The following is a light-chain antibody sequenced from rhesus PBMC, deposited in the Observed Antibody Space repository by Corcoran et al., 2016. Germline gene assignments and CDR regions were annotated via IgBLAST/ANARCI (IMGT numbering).Light chain of an antibody. CDR2: KAD. Sequence: DIQMTQSPSSLSASVGDTVTITCRASQSISSWLDWYQQKQGKAPKFLIYKADSLQSGVPSRFSGSGSGTDFTLTSSSLQPEDFAIYYCLQSSSSPYSFGQGTKVEIK. CDR1: QSISSW. V-gene: IGKV1-22*01. CDR3: LQSSSSPYS. J-gene: IGKJ2*01.